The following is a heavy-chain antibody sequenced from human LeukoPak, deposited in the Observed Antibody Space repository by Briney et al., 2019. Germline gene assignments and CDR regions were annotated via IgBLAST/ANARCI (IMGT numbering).Heavy chain of an antibody. CDR3: ARTYRFKPDYYYYYMDV. CDR2: INSDGSST. Sequence: PGGSLRLSCAASGFTSSSYWMHWVRQAPGKGLVWVSRINSDGSSTSYADSVKGRFTISRDNAKNTLYLQMNSLRAEDTAVYYCARTYRFKPDYYYYYMDVWGKGTTVTVSS. CDR1: GFTSSSYW. V-gene: IGHV3-74*01. D-gene: IGHD2-2*01. J-gene: IGHJ6*03.